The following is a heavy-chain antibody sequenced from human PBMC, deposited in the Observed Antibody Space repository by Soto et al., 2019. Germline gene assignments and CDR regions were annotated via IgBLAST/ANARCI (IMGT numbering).Heavy chain of an antibody. CDR1: GGSISSGGYS. Sequence: PSETLSLTFAVSGGSISSGGYSWCWIRQPPGKGLEWIGYIYHSGSTYYNPSLKSRVTISVDRSKNQFSLKLSSVTAADTAVYYCARVSSSGNNWFDPWGQGTLVTVSS. J-gene: IGHJ5*02. CDR3: ARVSSSGNNWFDP. V-gene: IGHV4-30-2*01. D-gene: IGHD6-6*01. CDR2: IYHSGST.